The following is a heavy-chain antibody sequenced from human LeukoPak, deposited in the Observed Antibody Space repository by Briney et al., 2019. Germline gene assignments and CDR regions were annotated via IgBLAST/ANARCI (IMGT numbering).Heavy chain of an antibody. CDR1: EFTFSSHS. CDR2: INSASSTI. J-gene: IGHJ4*02. D-gene: IGHD3-22*01. Sequence: GGSLRLSCAASEFTFSSHSLNWVRQPQGKGLEWVSYINSASSTIYYADSVRGRFTISRDNAKNSLYLQMNSLRGEDAAVYYCARFAAYGRSGFDYWGQGTLVTVSS. CDR3: ARFAAYGRSGFDY. V-gene: IGHV3-48*04.